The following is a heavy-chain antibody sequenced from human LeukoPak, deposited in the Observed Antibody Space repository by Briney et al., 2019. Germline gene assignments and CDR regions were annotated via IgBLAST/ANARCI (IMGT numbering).Heavy chain of an antibody. J-gene: IGHJ6*04. CDR2: ISYDGSNK. V-gene: IGHV3-30*18. D-gene: IGHD6-19*01. CDR3: AKDFNGGWYPYYYYYGMDV. Sequence: PGGSLRLSCAASGFTFSSYGMHWVRQAPGKGLEWVAVISYDGSNKYYADSVKGRFTISRDNSKNTLYLQMNSLRAEDTAVYYCAKDFNGGWYPYYYYYGMDVWGKGTTVTVSS. CDR1: GFTFSSYG.